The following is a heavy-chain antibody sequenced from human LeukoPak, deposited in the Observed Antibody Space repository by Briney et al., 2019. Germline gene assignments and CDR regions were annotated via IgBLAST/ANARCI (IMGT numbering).Heavy chain of an antibody. V-gene: IGHV4-34*01. CDR3: ARGIRGVIITTNYYNMDV. D-gene: IGHD3-10*01. Sequence: SETLSLTCAVSGRSFSGYYWSWVRQPPGKGLEWMGEVNHSGRTSYNPSLKSRGTISADTSKNQFSLRMTSLAAADTAVYYCARGIRGVIITTNYYNMDVWGPGTTVTVSS. CDR2: VNHSGRT. CDR1: GRSFSGYY. J-gene: IGHJ6*03.